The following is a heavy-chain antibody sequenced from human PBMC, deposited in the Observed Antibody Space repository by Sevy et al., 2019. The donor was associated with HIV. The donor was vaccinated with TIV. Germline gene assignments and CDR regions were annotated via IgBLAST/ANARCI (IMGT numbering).Heavy chain of an antibody. CDR3: AGLSLGDSSSWYEYYYYYMDV. J-gene: IGHJ6*03. D-gene: IGHD6-13*01. CDR1: GYSFTSYW. V-gene: IGHV5-51*01. Sequence: GESLKISCKGSGYSFTSYWIGWVRQMPGKGLEWMGIIYPGDSDTRYSPSFQGQVTISAHKSISTAYLQWSRLKASDTAMYYCAGLSLGDSSSWYEYYYYYMDVWGKGTTVTVSS. CDR2: IYPGDSDT.